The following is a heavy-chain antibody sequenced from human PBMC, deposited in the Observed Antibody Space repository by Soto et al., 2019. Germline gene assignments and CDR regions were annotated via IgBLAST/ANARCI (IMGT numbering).Heavy chain of an antibody. Sequence: SETLSLTYTVSGGSISSYYWSWIRQPPGKGLEWIGYIYYSGSTNYNPSLKRRVTISVDTSKNQFSLKLSSVTAADTAVYYCARRYGGNFDYWGQGTLVTV. J-gene: IGHJ4*02. CDR3: ARRYGGNFDY. D-gene: IGHD1-26*01. V-gene: IGHV4-59*01. CDR2: IYYSGST. CDR1: GGSISSYY.